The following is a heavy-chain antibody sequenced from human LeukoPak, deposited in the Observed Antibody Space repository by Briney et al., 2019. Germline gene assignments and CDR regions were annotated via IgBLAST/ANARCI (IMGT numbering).Heavy chain of an antibody. CDR3: ARGPPNWGYDY. V-gene: IGHV1-8*01. CDR2: MSPNSGDT. CDR1: GYXFTSYD. J-gene: IGHJ4*02. D-gene: IGHD7-27*01. Sequence: KVSCXXSGYXFTSYDFNWVRQATGQRPEWMGWMSPNSGDTGYAQKFQDRVTMTRNTSISTAYMELSSLRSDDTAVYYCARGPPNWGYDYWGPGTLVTVSS.